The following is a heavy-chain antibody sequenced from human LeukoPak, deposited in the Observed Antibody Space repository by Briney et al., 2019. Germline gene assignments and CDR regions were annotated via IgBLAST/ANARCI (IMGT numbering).Heavy chain of an antibody. CDR3: ARDGIDIVVVPAAIGYYYYYMDV. Sequence: GGSLRLSCAASGFTFSSYAMSWVRQAPGKGLEWVSAISSNGGSTYYANSVKGRFTISRDNSKNTLYLQMGSLRAEDMAVYFCARDGIDIVVVPAAIGYYYYYMDVWGKGTTVTVSS. CDR2: ISSNGGST. CDR1: GFTFSSYA. J-gene: IGHJ6*03. V-gene: IGHV3-64*01. D-gene: IGHD2-2*02.